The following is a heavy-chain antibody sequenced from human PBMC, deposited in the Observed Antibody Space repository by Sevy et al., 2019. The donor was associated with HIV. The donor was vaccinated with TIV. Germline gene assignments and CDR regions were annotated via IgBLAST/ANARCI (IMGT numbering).Heavy chain of an antibody. V-gene: IGHV1-2*06. CDR3: AREGSSGYSAPYWFDP. D-gene: IGHD3-22*01. J-gene: IGHJ5*02. CDR2: INPNSGGT. Sequence: ASVKFSCKASGYTFTGYYMHWVRQAPGQGLEWMGRINPNSGGTNYAQKFQGRVTMTRDTSISTAYMELSRLRSDDTAVYYCAREGSSGYSAPYWFDPWGQGTLVTVSS. CDR1: GYTFTGYY.